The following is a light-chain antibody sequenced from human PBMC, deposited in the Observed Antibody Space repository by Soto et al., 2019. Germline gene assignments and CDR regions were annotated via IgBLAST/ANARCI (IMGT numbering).Light chain of an antibody. Sequence: DIHMTQSPSTLSASVGYRFTITCRASQSISSWLAWYQQKPGKAPKLLIYDASSLESGVPSRFRGSGSGTEFTLTISSLQPDDFETYYCQQYNSSPWTFGQGTKVDIK. J-gene: IGKJ1*01. CDR1: QSISSW. V-gene: IGKV1-5*01. CDR2: DAS. CDR3: QQYNSSPWT.